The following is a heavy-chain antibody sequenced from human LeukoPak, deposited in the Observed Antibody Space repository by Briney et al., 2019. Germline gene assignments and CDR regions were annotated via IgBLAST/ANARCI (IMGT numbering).Heavy chain of an antibody. J-gene: IGHJ5*02. CDR3: ATKLYSSGWSNRFDP. V-gene: IGHV3-23*01. D-gene: IGHD6-19*01. CDR2: ISGSGGST. CDR1: GFTFSSYA. Sequence: GGSLRLSCAASGFTFSSYAMSWVRQAPGKGLEWVSAISGSGGSTYYADSVKGRFTISRDNSKNTLYLQMNSLRAEDTAVYYCATKLYSSGWSNRFDPWGQGTLVTVSS.